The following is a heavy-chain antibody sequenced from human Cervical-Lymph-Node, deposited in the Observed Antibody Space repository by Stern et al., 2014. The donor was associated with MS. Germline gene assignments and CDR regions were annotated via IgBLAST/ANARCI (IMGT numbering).Heavy chain of an antibody. V-gene: IGHV1-18*04. J-gene: IGHJ5*02. CDR2: ISAYNGNT. CDR3: ARRVYGDYEAYQDL. Sequence: VQLVESGSELKKPGASVKVSCKAYGYTFTTYGISWVRQAPGQGLAWMGWISAYNGNTNYAQNLQGRVTITTDTSTSTAYMDLRSLRPDDTAVYYCARRVYGDYEAYQDLWGQGTLVTVSS. D-gene: IGHD4-17*01. CDR1: GYTFTTYG.